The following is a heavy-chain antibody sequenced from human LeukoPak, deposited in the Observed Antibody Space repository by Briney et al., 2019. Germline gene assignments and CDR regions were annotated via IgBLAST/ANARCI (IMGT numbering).Heavy chain of an antibody. CDR1: GGSFSGYY. V-gene: IGHV4-34*01. D-gene: IGHD1-26*01. J-gene: IGHJ4*02. CDR3: AGYQVGATPFDY. Sequence: SETLSLTCAVYGGSFSGYYWSWIRQPPGKGLEWIREINHSGSTNYNPSLKSRVTISVDTSKNQFSLKLSSVTAADTAVYYCAGYQVGATPFDYWGQGTLVTVS. CDR2: INHSGST.